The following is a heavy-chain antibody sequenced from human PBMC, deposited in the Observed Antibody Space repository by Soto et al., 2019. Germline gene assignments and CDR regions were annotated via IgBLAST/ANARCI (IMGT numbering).Heavy chain of an antibody. V-gene: IGHV3-23*01. CDR2: ISGSGGST. J-gene: IGHJ6*02. D-gene: IGHD4-17*01. CDR3: AKALGVTTLYYYYYYGMDV. CDR1: GFTFSSYA. Sequence: GGSLRLSCAASGFTFSSYAMSWGRQAPGKGLEWVSAISGSGGSTYYADSVKGRFTISRDNSKNTLYLQMNSLRAEDTAVYYCAKALGVTTLYYYYYYGMDVWGQGTTVTVSS.